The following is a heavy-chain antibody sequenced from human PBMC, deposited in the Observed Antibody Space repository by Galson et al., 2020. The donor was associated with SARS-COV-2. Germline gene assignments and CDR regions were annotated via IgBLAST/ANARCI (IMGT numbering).Heavy chain of an antibody. J-gene: IGHJ6*02. V-gene: IGHV3-21*01. CDR2: ISSSSDYI. D-gene: IGHD3-10*02. CDR3: AREASWAMFAMDV. Sequence: GGSLRLSCVVSGFPFNSYSMNWVRQAPGKGLEWVSAISSSSDYIYNADSVKGRFTISRDNAKNVLYLQMNSLRVEDTAVYYCAREASWAMFAMDVWGQGTTVTVSS. CDR1: GFPFNSYS.